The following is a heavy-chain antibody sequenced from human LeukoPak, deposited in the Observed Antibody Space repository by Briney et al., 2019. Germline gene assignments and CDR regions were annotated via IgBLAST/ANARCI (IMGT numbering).Heavy chain of an antibody. J-gene: IGHJ4*02. CDR1: TSR. CDR3: ARDRLASYSSSWDHFDY. Sequence: ASAKVSCKATSRISWVRQAPGQGLEWMGWISAYNGNTNYAQKLQGRVTMTTDTSTSTAYMELRSLRSDDTAVYYCARDRLASYSSSWDHFDYWGQGTLVTVSS. CDR2: ISAYNGNT. D-gene: IGHD6-13*01. V-gene: IGHV1-18*01.